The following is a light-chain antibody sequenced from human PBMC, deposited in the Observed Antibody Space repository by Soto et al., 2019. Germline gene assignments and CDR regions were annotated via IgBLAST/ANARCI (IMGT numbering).Light chain of an antibody. CDR2: EVS. CDR1: SSDVGGYNY. CDR3: SSYTSSSNYV. J-gene: IGLJ1*01. V-gene: IGLV2-14*01. Sequence: QSVLTQPASVSGSPGQSITISCTGTSSDVGGYNYVSWYQQHPGKAPKLMIYEVSNRPSGVSNRFSGSKSGNTASLTISGXQAEDEADYYCSSYTSSSNYVFGTGTKVTVL.